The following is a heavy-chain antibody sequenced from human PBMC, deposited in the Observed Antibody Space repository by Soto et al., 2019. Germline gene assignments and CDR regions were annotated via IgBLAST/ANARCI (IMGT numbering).Heavy chain of an antibody. D-gene: IGHD2-15*01. J-gene: IGHJ5*02. CDR2: ISGSGGST. Sequence: GGSLRLSCAASGFTFSSYAMSWVRQAPGKGLEWVSAISGSGGSTYYADSVKGRFTISRDNSKNTLYLQMNSLRAEDTAVYYCAKDPRRVVNRNDWFDPWGQGTLVTRLL. CDR1: GFTFSSYA. V-gene: IGHV3-23*01. CDR3: AKDPRRVVNRNDWFDP.